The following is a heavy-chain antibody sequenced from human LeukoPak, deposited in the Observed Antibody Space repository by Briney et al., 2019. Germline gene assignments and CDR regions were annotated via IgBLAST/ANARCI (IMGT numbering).Heavy chain of an antibody. Sequence: PSETLSLTCIVSGDSIRSYYWNWIRQAPGKALEWIGHIHNNGDIAYNFSLKSRVTISMDTSRNQFSLKLSSVTAADTAVYYCGRWGYFDSGNYFVVDYWGQGTVVTVSS. D-gene: IGHD3-22*01. J-gene: IGHJ4*02. CDR1: GDSIRSYY. CDR3: GRWGYFDSGNYFVVDY. CDR2: IHNNGDI. V-gene: IGHV4-59*01.